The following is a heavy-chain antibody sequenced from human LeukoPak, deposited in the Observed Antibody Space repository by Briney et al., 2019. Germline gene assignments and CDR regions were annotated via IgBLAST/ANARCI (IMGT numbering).Heavy chain of an antibody. CDR1: GFTFSSYS. D-gene: IGHD3-16*02. CDR2: ISSSSSYI. Sequence: GGSLRLSCAASGFTFSSYSMNWVRQAPGKGLEWVSSISSSSSYIYYADSVKGRFTISRDNAKNSLYLQMNSLRAEDTAVYYCARGRGGGVIVNQYFDYWGQGTLVTVSS. J-gene: IGHJ4*02. V-gene: IGHV3-21*01. CDR3: ARGRGGGVIVNQYFDY.